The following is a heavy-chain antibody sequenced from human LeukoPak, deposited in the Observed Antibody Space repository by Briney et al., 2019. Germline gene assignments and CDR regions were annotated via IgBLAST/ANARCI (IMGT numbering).Heavy chain of an antibody. CDR3: ARDVTMVRGDCNWFDP. CDR1: GFTFSSYV. V-gene: IGHV3-33*01. D-gene: IGHD3-10*01. CDR2: IWYDGSNK. Sequence: GGSLRLSCAASGFTFSSYVMHWVRQAPGKGLEWVAVIWYDGSNKYYADSVKGRFTISRDNSKNTLYLQMNSLRAEDTAVYYCARDVTMVRGDCNWFDPWGQGTLVTVSS. J-gene: IGHJ5*02.